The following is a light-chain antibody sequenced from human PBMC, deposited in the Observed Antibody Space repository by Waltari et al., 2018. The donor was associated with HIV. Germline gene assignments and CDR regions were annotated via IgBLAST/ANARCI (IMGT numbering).Light chain of an antibody. CDR1: TSTIGNNY. V-gene: IGLV1-47*01. Sequence: QSMLTQPPSASGTPGQRVTISCSGRTSTIGNNYVSWYQQFPGLAPKPLIYRNNQRPSGVSDRFSGSKSGTSASLAISGLRSEDEADYYCAAWDNSLRGVFGGGTRLTVL. CDR2: RNN. J-gene: IGLJ3*02. CDR3: AAWDNSLRGV.